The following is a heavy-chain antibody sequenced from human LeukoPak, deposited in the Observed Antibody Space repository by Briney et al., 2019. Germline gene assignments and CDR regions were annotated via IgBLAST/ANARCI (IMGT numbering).Heavy chain of an antibody. V-gene: IGHV4-59*01. CDR3: WSSSSSKCDRIHY. Sequence: SETLSLTCTVSGDSISTYYWSWIRQPSGKGLEWIGYIYYCGTTNYNTSLKSRVTISVDTSKDQSSLKHSSVTAADTAVYYLWSSSSSKCDRIHYWGQGTLVTVSS. CDR1: GDSISTYY. CDR2: IYYCGTT. D-gene: IGHD6-13*01. J-gene: IGHJ4*02.